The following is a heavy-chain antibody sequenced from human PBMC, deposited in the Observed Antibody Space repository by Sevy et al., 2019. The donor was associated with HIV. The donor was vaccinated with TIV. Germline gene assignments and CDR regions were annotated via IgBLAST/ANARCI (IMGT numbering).Heavy chain of an antibody. Sequence: GGSLRLSCTTSGFTFGDYAMNWVRQAPGKGLELVAFLKSKADGGTVDHAASVKGRFTISRDDSKSIAYLQMNDLTTEDTGVYYCTRWKGLQSIFDYWGQGALVTVSS. CDR3: TRWKGLQSIFDY. J-gene: IGHJ4*02. V-gene: IGHV3-49*04. CDR2: LKSKADGGTV. CDR1: GFTFGDYA. D-gene: IGHD1-1*01.